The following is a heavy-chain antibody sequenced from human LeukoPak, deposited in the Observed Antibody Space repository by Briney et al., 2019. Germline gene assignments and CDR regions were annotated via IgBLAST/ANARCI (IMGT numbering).Heavy chain of an antibody. V-gene: IGHV3-15*01. CDR1: GFTFSNAW. D-gene: IGHD1-26*01. Sequence: GGSLRLSCAASGFTFSNAWMSWVRQAPGKGLEWVGRIKTNTGGGTADYAAPVKGRFTISRDDSKNTLYLQMNSLKTEDTAVYYCTTDPYVGVHFDYWGQGALVTVSS. CDR2: IKTNTGGGTA. CDR3: TTDPYVGVHFDY. J-gene: IGHJ4*02.